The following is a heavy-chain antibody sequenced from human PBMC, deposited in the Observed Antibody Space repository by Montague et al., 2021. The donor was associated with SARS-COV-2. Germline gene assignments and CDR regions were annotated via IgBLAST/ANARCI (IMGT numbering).Heavy chain of an antibody. CDR1: GGSMSGYY. D-gene: IGHD1-1*01. CDR2: VHYTWST. J-gene: IGHJ4*02. Sequence: SETLSLTCDVSGGSMSGYYWTWIRQSPGQGLDLIGYVHYTWSTKYNPSLTTRVSLSLATPKNHFSLHLSSVTAADTAIYFCAGAQNTCFIANCVNYFDVWGLGALVTVSS. V-gene: IGHV4-59*01. CDR3: AGAQNTCFIANCVNYFDV.